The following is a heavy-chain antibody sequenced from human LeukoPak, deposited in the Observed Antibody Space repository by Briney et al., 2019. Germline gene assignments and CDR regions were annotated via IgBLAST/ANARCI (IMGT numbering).Heavy chain of an antibody. V-gene: IGHV4-4*09. CDR1: NGSIRSYY. Sequence: SETLSLTCTVSNGSIRSYYWSWIRQPPGKELAWIGYIYTSGRTNHNPSLNNRVTISVDTSKTQFSLKLTSVTAADTAVYYCANWNGFLYAFDIWGQGTMVTVSS. CDR3: ANWNGFLYAFDI. J-gene: IGHJ3*02. D-gene: IGHD1-1*01. CDR2: IYTSGRT.